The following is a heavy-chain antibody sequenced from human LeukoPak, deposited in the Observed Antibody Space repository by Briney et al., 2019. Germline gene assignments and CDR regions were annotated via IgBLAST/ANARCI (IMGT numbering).Heavy chain of an antibody. D-gene: IGHD4-23*01. Sequence: PGGSLRLSCTASGFTFSNYPINFVRQAPGKGLDWVSAISGSGATIYYADAVRGRFTISRDNSKNTLSLQMNSLRAEDTAVYYCAKALYGGHDYWGQGTLVTVSS. CDR1: GFTFSNYP. V-gene: IGHV3-23*01. CDR3: AKALYGGHDY. CDR2: ISGSGATI. J-gene: IGHJ4*02.